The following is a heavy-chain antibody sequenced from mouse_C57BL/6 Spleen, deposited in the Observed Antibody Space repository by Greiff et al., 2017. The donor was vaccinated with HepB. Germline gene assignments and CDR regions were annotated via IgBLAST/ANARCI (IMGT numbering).Heavy chain of an antibody. CDR2: ISSGGSYT. CDR3: ARRNSTYFDY. Sequence: MLVESGGDLVKPGGSLKLSCAASGFTFSSYGMSWVRQTPDKRLEWVATISSGGSYTYYPDSVKGRFTISRDNAKNTLYLQMSSLKSEDTAMYYCARRNSTYFDYWGQGTTLTVSS. J-gene: IGHJ2*01. CDR1: GFTFSSYG. V-gene: IGHV5-6*02. D-gene: IGHD2-5*01.